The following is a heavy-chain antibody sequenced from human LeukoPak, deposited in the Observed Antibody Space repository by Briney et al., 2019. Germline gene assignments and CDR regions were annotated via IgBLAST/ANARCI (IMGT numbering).Heavy chain of an antibody. CDR3: ARVIYYDTERSEN. Sequence: PSETLSLTCAVCRGSFSGYSWNWLRQSPGKGLDWIGEINHSGSTNYNSSLRSRVTISVDTSKNQFSLKLSSVTAADTALYYCARVIYYDTERSENWGQGTLVTVSS. CDR2: INHSGST. D-gene: IGHD3-22*01. CDR1: RGSFSGYS. J-gene: IGHJ4*02. V-gene: IGHV4-34*01.